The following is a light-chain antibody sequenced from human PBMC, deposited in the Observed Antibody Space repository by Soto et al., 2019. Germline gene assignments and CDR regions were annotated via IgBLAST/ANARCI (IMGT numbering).Light chain of an antibody. CDR1: QTIAIY. J-gene: IGKJ1*01. CDR2: EAS. Sequence: DIQMTQSPSSLSASVGDTVTITCRASQTIAIYLNWYQQKPGKAPNLPIYEASSLQSGVPSRFTGRGSGTDFSLTISSLQPEDFATYYCQQSYNIPQTFGQGTRVEIK. CDR3: QQSYNIPQT. V-gene: IGKV1-39*01.